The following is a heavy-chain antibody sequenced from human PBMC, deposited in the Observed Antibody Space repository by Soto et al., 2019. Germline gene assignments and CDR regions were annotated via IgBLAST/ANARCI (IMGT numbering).Heavy chain of an antibody. V-gene: IGHV1-69*06. J-gene: IGHJ6*02. D-gene: IGHD3-10*01. CDR2: IIPIFGTA. CDR3: ARSTYYYGSGSYYKMTWYYYYGMDV. CDR1: GGTFSSYA. Sequence: SVKVSCKASGGTFSSYAISWVRQAPGQGLEWMGGIIPIFGTANYAQKFQGRVTITADKSTSTAYMELSSLRSEDTAVYYCARSTYYYGSGSYYKMTWYYYYGMDVWGQGTTVTVS.